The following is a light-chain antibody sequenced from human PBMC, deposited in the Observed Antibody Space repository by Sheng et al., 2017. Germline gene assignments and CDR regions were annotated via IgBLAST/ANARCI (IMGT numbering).Light chain of an antibody. Sequence: EIVMTQSPATLSVSPGERATLSCRASQSVSSSYLGWYQQKPGQAPRLLIYGASSRATGIPDRFSGSGSGTDFTLSISRLEPEDFAVYYCEQYGSSPYSFGQGTKLEIK. CDR1: QSVSSSY. CDR3: EQYGSSPYS. J-gene: IGKJ2*03. V-gene: IGKV3-20*01. CDR2: GAS.